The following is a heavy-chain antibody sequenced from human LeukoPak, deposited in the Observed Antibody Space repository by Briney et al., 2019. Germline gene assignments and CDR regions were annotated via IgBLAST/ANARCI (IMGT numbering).Heavy chain of an antibody. CDR3: ASLIAAALRGAFDI. D-gene: IGHD6-13*01. CDR2: IYCSGST. J-gene: IGHJ3*02. CDR1: GGSISSSSYY. Sequence: SETLSLTCTVSGGSISSSSYYGGWIRQPPGKGLEWIGSIYCSGSTYYNPSLKSRVTISVDTSKNQFSLKLSSVTAADTAVYYCASLIAAALRGAFDIRGQGTMVTVSS. V-gene: IGHV4-39*01.